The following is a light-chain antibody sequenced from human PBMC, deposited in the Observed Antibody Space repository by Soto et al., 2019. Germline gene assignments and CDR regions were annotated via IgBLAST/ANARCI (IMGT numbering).Light chain of an antibody. CDR1: QSISSW. J-gene: IGKJ4*01. CDR2: KAS. V-gene: IGKV1-5*03. Sequence: GERVSITCRASQSISSWLAWYQQTPGKAPKLLISKASNLESGVPTRFSGSGSGTEFTLTISSLQPDDFATYYCQQYNSYPLTFGGVTKV. CDR3: QQYNSYPLT.